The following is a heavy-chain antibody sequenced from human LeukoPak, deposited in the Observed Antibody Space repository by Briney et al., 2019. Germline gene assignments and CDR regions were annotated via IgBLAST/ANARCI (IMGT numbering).Heavy chain of an antibody. CDR1: GGTFSSYA. V-gene: IGHV1-69*01. J-gene: IGHJ3*02. Sequence: SVKVSCKASGGTFSSYAISWVRQALGQGLEWMGGIIPIFGTAKYAQKFQGRVTITADESTSTAYMELSSLRSEDTAVYYCATTYYYDRWGRAFDIWGQGTMVTVSS. D-gene: IGHD3-22*01. CDR2: IIPIFGTA. CDR3: ATTYYYDRWGRAFDI.